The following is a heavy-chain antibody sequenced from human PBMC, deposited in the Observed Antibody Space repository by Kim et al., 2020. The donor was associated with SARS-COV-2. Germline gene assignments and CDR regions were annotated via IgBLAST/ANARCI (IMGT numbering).Heavy chain of an antibody. CDR2: ISYDGSNQ. V-gene: IGHV3-30*18. CDR1: GFRFSNYA. D-gene: IGHD1-26*01. J-gene: IGHJ3*01. Sequence: GSLRLSCAASGFRFSNYAMYWVRQAPVKGLEWVAVISYDGSNQYYGDSVKGRFTISRDNSKNTVFLQMNSLTTEDTAVYYCAKVLGGSYHDAFDVWGQGTMVTVSS. CDR3: AKVLGGSYHDAFDV.